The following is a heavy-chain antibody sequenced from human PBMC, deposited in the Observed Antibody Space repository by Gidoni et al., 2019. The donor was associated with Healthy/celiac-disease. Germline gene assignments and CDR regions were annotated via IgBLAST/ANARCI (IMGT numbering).Heavy chain of an antibody. J-gene: IGHJ6*03. CDR1: GFTGSSND. CDR2: IYSGGST. D-gene: IGHD4-17*01. Sequence: EVKLVETGGSLIQPGGSLRLSCAASGFTGSSNDMSWVRQAPGKGLEWVSVIYSGGSTYYADSVKGRFTISRDKSKNTLYLQMNSLRAEDTAVYYCARDRAYGDRGDYYMDVWGKGTTVTVSS. V-gene: IGHV3-53*02. CDR3: ARDRAYGDRGDYYMDV.